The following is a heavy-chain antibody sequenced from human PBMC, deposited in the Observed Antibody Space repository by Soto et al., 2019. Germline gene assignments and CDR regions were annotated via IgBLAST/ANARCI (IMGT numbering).Heavy chain of an antibody. V-gene: IGHV1-8*01. CDR1: GYTFSTWD. CDR3: ARTMGGIAAAGNDY. J-gene: IGHJ4*02. CDR2: MNPNSGNT. D-gene: IGHD6-13*01. Sequence: VASVKVSCKASGYTFSTWDIDWVRLATGQGLEWMGSMNPNSGNTEYAQKFQGRVTMTRDTSISTFYMELSSLRSEDTAIYYCARTMGGIAAAGNDYWGQGTLVTVSS.